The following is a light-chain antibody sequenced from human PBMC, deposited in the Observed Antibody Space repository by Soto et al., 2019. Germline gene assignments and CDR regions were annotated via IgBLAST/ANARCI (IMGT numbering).Light chain of an antibody. CDR3: SSYAGTAYV. CDR2: EVT. Sequence: QSVLTQRPSASGSPGQSVTISCTGTSSDVGGYNYVSWYQQHPGKAPKLMIYEVTKRPSGVPDRFSGSKSGNTASLTVSGLQAEDEADYYCSSYAGTAYVFGTGTKVTVL. V-gene: IGLV2-8*01. J-gene: IGLJ1*01. CDR1: SSDVGGYNY.